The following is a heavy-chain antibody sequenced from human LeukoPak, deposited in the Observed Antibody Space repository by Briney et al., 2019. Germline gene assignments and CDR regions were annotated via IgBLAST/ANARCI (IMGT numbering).Heavy chain of an antibody. CDR1: GFTIINYA. CDR2: LGTSPR. V-gene: IGHV3-23*01. CDR3: ARGEVAVQYYFES. J-gene: IGHJ4*02. D-gene: IGHD3-22*01. Sequence: PGGSLRLSCAASGFTIINYAMSWVRQGPGKGLEWVSGLGTSPRYADSVRGRFTVSRDHSTNTLYLQMNRLRAEDTAVYYCARGEVAVQYYFESWGQGTLVTVSS.